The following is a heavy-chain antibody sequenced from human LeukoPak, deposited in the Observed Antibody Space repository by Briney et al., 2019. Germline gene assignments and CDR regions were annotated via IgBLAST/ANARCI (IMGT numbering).Heavy chain of an antibody. J-gene: IGHJ6*03. D-gene: IGHD5-18*01. V-gene: IGHV4-61*05. Sequence: SETLSLTCTVSGGSMRTTTYYWGWIRQPPGKGLEWIGYIYYSGSTNYNPSLKSRVTISVDTSKNQFSLKLSSVTAADTAVYYCARRGGYSYAHNGVRAYYYYMDVWGKGTTVTVSS. CDR1: GGSMRTTTYY. CDR3: ARRGGYSYAHNGVRAYYYYMDV. CDR2: IYYSGST.